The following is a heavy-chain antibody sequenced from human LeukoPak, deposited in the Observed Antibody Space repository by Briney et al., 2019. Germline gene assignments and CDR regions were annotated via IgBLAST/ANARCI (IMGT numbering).Heavy chain of an antibody. CDR3: AKDLKGWIAVAGLPDY. J-gene: IGHJ4*02. V-gene: IGHV1-2*02. CDR1: GYTFTGYY. D-gene: IGHD6-19*01. Sequence: ASVKVSCKASGYTFTGYYMHWVRQAPGQGLEWMGWINPNSGGTNYAQKFQGRVTMTRDTSISTAYMELSRLRSDDTALYYCAKDLKGWIAVAGLPDYWGQGTLVTVSS. CDR2: INPNSGGT.